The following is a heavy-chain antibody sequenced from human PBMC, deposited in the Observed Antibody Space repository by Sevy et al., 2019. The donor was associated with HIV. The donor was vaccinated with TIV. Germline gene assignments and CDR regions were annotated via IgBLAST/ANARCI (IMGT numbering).Heavy chain of an antibody. Sequence: ASVKVSCKASGGTFGSYIVSWVRQAPGQGLEWMEGITPVLGTTNYAHKFQGRVTITADESTSTVYMGMSRLKSEDTAVYYCARWSISIDYWGQGTLVTVSS. CDR1: GGTFGSYI. CDR2: ITPVLGTT. CDR3: ARWSISIDY. V-gene: IGHV1-69*13. J-gene: IGHJ4*02.